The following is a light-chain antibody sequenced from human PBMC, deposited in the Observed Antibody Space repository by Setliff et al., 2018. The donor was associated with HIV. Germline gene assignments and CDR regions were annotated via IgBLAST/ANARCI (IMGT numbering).Light chain of an antibody. Sequence: SYELTQPPSVSVSPGQTASITCSGDKLGDKYVCWYQQKPGQSPVVVIYQGSKRPSGIPERFSGSNSGNTATLTISGTQAMDEADYYCQAWDSSTACVFGTGTKATVL. CDR1: KLGDKY. CDR3: QAWDSSTACV. V-gene: IGLV3-1*01. J-gene: IGLJ1*01. CDR2: QGS.